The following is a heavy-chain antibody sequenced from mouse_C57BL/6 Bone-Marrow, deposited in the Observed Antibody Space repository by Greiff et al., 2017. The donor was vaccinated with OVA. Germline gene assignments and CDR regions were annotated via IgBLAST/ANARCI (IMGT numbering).Heavy chain of an antibody. CDR3: ARFGHYYGSSFYYLDY. J-gene: IGHJ2*01. CDR1: GYTFTSYW. V-gene: IGHV1-72*01. Sequence: QVQLQQPGAELVKPGASVKLSCKASGYTFTSYWMHWVKQRPGRGLEWIGRIDPNSGGTKYNEKFKSKATLTVDKPSSTAYMQLSSLTSEDSAVYYCARFGHYYGSSFYYLDYWGQGTTLTVSS. D-gene: IGHD1-1*01. CDR2: IDPNSGGT.